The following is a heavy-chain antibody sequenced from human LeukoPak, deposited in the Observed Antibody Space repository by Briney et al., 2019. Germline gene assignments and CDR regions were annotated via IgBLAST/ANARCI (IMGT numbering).Heavy chain of an antibody. Sequence: PGGSLILSCAASGFTFSSYAMSWVRQAPGKGLEWVSRISGSGGSTFSADSVKGRFTISRDNSKNTLHLQMNSLSTEDTAVYYCAKIDSLSSVAVAGSDCWGQGTLVTVSS. CDR3: AKIDSLSSVAVAGSDC. CDR1: GFTFSSYA. D-gene: IGHD6-19*01. CDR2: ISGSGGST. V-gene: IGHV3-23*01. J-gene: IGHJ4*02.